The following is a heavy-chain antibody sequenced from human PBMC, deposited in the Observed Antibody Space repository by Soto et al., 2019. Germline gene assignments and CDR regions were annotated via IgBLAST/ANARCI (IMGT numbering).Heavy chain of an antibody. CDR2: INPSGGST. Sequence: VASVKVSCKASGYTFTSYYMHWVRQAPGQGLEWMGIINPSGGSTSYAQKFQGRVTMTRDTSTSTVYMELSSLRSEDTAVYYCARVKTIFGVVIFSGMDVWGQGTTVTVSS. V-gene: IGHV1-46*01. J-gene: IGHJ6*02. D-gene: IGHD3-3*01. CDR3: ARVKTIFGVVIFSGMDV. CDR1: GYTFTSYY.